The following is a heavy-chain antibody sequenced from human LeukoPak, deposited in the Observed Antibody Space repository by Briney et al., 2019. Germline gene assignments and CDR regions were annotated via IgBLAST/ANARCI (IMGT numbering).Heavy chain of an antibody. J-gene: IGHJ4*02. CDR2: ISGSGGST. CDR3: AKERSLVDTAMVEAFDY. D-gene: IGHD5-18*01. Sequence: GGSLRLSCAASGFTFSSYAMSWVRQAPGKGLEWVSAISGSGGSTYYADSVKGRFTISRDNSKNTLYLQMNSLRAEDTAVYYCAKERSLVDTAMVEAFDYWGQGTLVTVSS. V-gene: IGHV3-23*01. CDR1: GFTFSSYA.